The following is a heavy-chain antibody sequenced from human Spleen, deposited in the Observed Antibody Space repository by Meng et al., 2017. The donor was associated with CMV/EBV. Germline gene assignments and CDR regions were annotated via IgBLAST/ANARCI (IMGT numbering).Heavy chain of an antibody. CDR3: ARVGSVSFLELDF. CDR2: IYHSGSA. Sequence: SEPLSLTCTVSGGSLSGYYWSWIRQPPGKGREWIGHIYHSGSANFNPSLKSRVTISVDTSKNQFSLKLSSVTAADSAVYYCARVGSVSFLELDFWGQGTLVTVSS. V-gene: IGHV4-59*01. CDR1: GGSLSGYY. D-gene: IGHD2-15*01. J-gene: IGHJ4*02.